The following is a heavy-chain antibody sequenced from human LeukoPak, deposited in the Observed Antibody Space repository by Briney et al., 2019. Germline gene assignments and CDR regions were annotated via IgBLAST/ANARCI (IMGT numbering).Heavy chain of an antibody. V-gene: IGHV1-69*13. CDR2: IIPIFGTA. D-gene: IGHD2-15*01. Sequence: SVTVSCKASGGTFSSYAISWVRQAPGQGLEWMGGIIPIFGTANYAQKFQGRVTITADESTSTAYTELSSLRSEDTAVYYCATLGYCSGGSCYTVDYWGQGTLVTVSS. J-gene: IGHJ4*02. CDR1: GGTFSSYA. CDR3: ATLGYCSGGSCYTVDY.